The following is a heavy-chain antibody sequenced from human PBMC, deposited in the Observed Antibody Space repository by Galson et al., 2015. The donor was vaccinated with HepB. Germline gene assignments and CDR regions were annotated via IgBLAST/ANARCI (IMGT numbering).Heavy chain of an antibody. D-gene: IGHD3-3*01. V-gene: IGHV5-10-1*01. Sequence: QSGAEVKKPGESLRISCKGSGYSFTSYWISWVRQMPGKGLEWMGRIDPSDSYTNYSPSFQGHVTISADKSISTAYLQWSSLKASDTAMYYCARLSYDFWSGYSGLGYYGMDVWGQGTTVTVSS. CDR1: GYSFTSYW. CDR2: IDPSDSYT. CDR3: ARLSYDFWSGYSGLGYYGMDV. J-gene: IGHJ6*02.